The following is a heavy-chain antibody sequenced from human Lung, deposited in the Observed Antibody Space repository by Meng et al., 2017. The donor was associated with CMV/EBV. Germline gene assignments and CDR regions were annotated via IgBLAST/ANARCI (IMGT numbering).Heavy chain of an antibody. CDR1: GYTFGSYG. CDR2: FVNYVDT. J-gene: IGHJ4*02. D-gene: IGHD2-15*01. CDR3: ASGTPGRSYCDY. V-gene: IGHV1-18*01. Sequence: QVPLLRSGPEVKKPGASVRFACKASGYTFGSYGICWVRQAPGQGLEWMGWFVNYVDTYPAPKFQGRVTMTTDTHTNTAFMELRSLTSDDTAVYYCASGTPGRSYCDYWGQGTLVTVSS.